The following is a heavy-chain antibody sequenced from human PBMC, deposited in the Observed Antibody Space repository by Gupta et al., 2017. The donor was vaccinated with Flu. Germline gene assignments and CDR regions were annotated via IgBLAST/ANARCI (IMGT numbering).Heavy chain of an antibody. V-gene: IGHV3-23*01. CDR2: ISGSGAST. D-gene: IGHD2-21*01. J-gene: IGHJ4*02. CDR3: AKDLCGHNCYSAFDY. CDR1: GFTFSSFA. Sequence: EVQLLESGGALVQPGGSLRLSCVASGFTFSSFARNWVRQAPGKGREWVSDISGSGASTYYADSVKGRFTISRDNSKNTLYLQMNSLRVEDTAVYFCAKDLCGHNCYSAFDYWGLGTLVTVSS.